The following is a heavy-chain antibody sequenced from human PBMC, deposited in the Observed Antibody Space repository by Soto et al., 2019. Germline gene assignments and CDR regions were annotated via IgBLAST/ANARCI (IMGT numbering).Heavy chain of an antibody. J-gene: IGHJ3*01. CDR2: FIPIFRTL. CDR1: GGIFGSHG. D-gene: IGHD3-22*01. CDR3: VRDRRIYYSDPHDEFVASDYEV. V-gene: IGHV1-69*01. Sequence: QVQLIQSEAEVKKPGSSVRVSCTASGGIFGSHGFSWVRQAPGQRLEWVGGFIPIFRTLTYTEKFQARVRIAADESTNTVYLDLSILTSEDTAVYYCVRDRRIYYSDPHDEFVASDYEVWGQGTMVSASS.